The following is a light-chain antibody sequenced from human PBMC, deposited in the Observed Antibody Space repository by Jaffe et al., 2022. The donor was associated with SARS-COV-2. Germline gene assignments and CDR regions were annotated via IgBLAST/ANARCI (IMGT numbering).Light chain of an antibody. CDR3: QQYNSSPT. CDR2: MAS. J-gene: IGKJ1*01. V-gene: IGKV1-5*03. Sequence: DIQMTQSPSTLSASVGDRVTITCRASQSVSSWLAWYQQKPGKAPKLLIYMASSLESGVPSRFSGSGSGTEFTLTISSLQPDDSATYYCQQYNSSPTFGQGTKVEIK. CDR1: QSVSSW.